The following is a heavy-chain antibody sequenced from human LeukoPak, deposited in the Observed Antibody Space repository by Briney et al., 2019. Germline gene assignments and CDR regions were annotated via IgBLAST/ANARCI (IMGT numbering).Heavy chain of an antibody. CDR2: IGTGGRSI. Sequence: RGSLRLSCATSGFTFSNYEMNWVRQAPGKGLEWLSYIGTGGRSIYYADSVKGRFTISRDDVKNSLDLQMDSLRAEDTAVYYCARDEAGATGSFDYWGQGAQVTVSS. V-gene: IGHV3-48*03. J-gene: IGHJ4*02. CDR1: GFTFSNYE. D-gene: IGHD1-26*01. CDR3: ARDEAGATGSFDY.